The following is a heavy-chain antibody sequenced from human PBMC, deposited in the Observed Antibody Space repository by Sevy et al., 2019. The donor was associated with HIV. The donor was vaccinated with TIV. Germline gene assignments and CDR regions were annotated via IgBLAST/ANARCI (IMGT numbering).Heavy chain of an antibody. D-gene: IGHD3-22*01. CDR2: IISSAKSI. Sequence: GGSLRLSCTASGFTFTSYEMNWVRQAPGKGLEWVSSIISSAKSIYYADSVKGRFTVSRDKAKNSHFLQMNSLRAEDTAIYYCARGPHYYYDSTSFFEYWGQGTLVTVSS. V-gene: IGHV3-48*03. CDR3: ARGPHYYYDSTSFFEY. J-gene: IGHJ4*02. CDR1: GFTFTSYE.